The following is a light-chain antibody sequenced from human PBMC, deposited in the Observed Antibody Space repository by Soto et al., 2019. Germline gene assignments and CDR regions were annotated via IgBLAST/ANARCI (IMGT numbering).Light chain of an antibody. V-gene: IGLV2-11*01. Sequence: QSALTQPRSVSGSPGQSVTISCTGTSSDVGAYNYVSWFQQHPGKAPKLMMSDVSKPPSGVPDCFSGSKSGTTASLTISGRQAEDEADYYCCSYAGSYTLLFGGGTKLTVL. CDR3: CSYAGSYTLL. CDR1: SSDVGAYNY. CDR2: DVS. J-gene: IGLJ2*01.